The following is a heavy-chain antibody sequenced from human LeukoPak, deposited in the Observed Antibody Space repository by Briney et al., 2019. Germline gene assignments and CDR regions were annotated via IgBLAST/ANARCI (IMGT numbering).Heavy chain of an antibody. V-gene: IGHV4-59*01. D-gene: IGHD4-17*01. CDR1: GGSIISFY. CDR3: ARDGYGERNFDY. Sequence: PSETLSLTRTVSGGSIISFYWSWIRQPPGKGLEWIGYIYYSGSTNYNPSLKSRVSISVDTSKNQFSLNLSSVTAADTAVYYCARDGYGERNFDYWGQGTLVTVSS. CDR2: IYYSGST. J-gene: IGHJ4*02.